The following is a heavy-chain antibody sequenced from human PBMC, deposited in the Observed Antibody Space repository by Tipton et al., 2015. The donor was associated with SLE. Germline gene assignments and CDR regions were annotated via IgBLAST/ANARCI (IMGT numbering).Heavy chain of an antibody. Sequence: TLSLTCTVSGASISSYYWSWIRQPPGKGLEWIGYIYYSGSTNYNPSLKSRVTISVDTSKNQFSLKLSSVTAADTAVYYCAREGVGYQLFPDYYYYYMDVWGKGTTVTVSS. CDR2: IYYSGST. J-gene: IGHJ6*03. D-gene: IGHD2-2*01. V-gene: IGHV4-59*12. CDR3: AREGVGYQLFPDYYYYYMDV. CDR1: GASISSYY.